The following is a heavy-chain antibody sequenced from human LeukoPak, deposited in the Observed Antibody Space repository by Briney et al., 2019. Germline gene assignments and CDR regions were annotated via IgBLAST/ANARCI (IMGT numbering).Heavy chain of an antibody. D-gene: IGHD6-19*01. CDR2: IIPIFGTA. CDR1: GGTFSSYA. Sequence: SVKVSCKASGGTFSSYAISWVRQAPGQGLEWMGGIIPIFGTANHAQKFQGRVTITADESTSTAYMELSSLRSEDTAVYYCARDSHRIAVAGIWSPHNWFDPWGQGTLVTVSS. J-gene: IGHJ5*02. V-gene: IGHV1-69*13. CDR3: ARDSHRIAVAGIWSPHNWFDP.